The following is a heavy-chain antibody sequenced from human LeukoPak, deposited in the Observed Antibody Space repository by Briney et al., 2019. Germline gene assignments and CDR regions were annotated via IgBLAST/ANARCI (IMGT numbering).Heavy chain of an antibody. J-gene: IGHJ5*02. CDR1: GGTFTSYA. CDR2: IIPIFGTA. CDR3: ARASLYCSSTSCYFSLFDP. Sequence: SVKVSCKASGGTFTSYAISWVRQAPGQGLEWMGGIIPIFGTAKYAQKFQGRVTITTDESTSTAYMELSSLRSEDTAVYYCARASLYCSSTSCYFSLFDPWGQGTLVTVSS. D-gene: IGHD2-2*01. V-gene: IGHV1-69*05.